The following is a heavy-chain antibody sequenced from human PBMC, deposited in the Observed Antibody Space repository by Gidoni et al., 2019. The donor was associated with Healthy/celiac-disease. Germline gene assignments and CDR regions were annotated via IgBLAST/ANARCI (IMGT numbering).Heavy chain of an antibody. J-gene: IGHJ6*02. CDR1: GYTFTGSY. D-gene: IGHD5-18*01. V-gene: IGHV1-2*04. CDR3: ARDGARDGGYSYGPSPGALYYGMDV. CDR2: INPNSGGT. Sequence: QVQLVQSGAEVKKPGASVKVSCKASGYTFTGSYMHWVRQAPGQGLEWMGWINPNSGGTNYAQKFQGWVTMTRDTSISTAYMELSRLRSDDTAVYYCARDGARDGGYSYGPSPGALYYGMDVWGQGTTVTVSS.